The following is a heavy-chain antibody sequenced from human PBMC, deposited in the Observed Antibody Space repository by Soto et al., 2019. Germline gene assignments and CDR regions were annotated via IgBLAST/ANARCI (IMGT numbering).Heavy chain of an antibody. Sequence: PGGSLRLSCTASEFTFSDYYMTWIRQAPGKGLEWVSYISSSSSYTKYADSVKGRFTISRDNAKNSLYLQMNNLRAEDTAVYYCTRQGCGSTTCYSQLDYWGQGTLV. V-gene: IGHV3-11*06. CDR1: EFTFSDYY. J-gene: IGHJ4*02. D-gene: IGHD2-2*02. CDR3: TRQGCGSTTCYSQLDY. CDR2: ISSSSSYT.